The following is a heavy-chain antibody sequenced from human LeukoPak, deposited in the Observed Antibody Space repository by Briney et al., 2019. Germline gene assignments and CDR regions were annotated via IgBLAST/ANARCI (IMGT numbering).Heavy chain of an antibody. Sequence: ASVKVSCKASGYTFTSYYMHWVRQAPGQGLEWMGIINPSGGSTSYAQKFQGRVTMTRDTSTSTVYMELSSLRSEDTAVYYCARDHSRRYFDWLLPDSYYYYGMDVWGQGTTVTVSS. V-gene: IGHV1-46*01. J-gene: IGHJ6*02. CDR2: INPSGGST. D-gene: IGHD3-9*01. CDR1: GYTFTSYY. CDR3: ARDHSRRYFDWLLPDSYYYYGMDV.